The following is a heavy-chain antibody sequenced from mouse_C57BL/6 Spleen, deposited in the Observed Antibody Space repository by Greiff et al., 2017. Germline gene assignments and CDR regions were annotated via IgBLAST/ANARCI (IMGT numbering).Heavy chain of an antibody. CDR3: ARWGSNYLDY. J-gene: IGHJ2*01. CDR2: IDPSDSYT. Sequence: QVQLQRPGAELVRPGTSVKLSCKASGYTFTSYWMHWVKQRPGQGLEWIGVIDPSDSYTNYNQKFKGKATLTVDTSSSTAYMQLSSLTSEDSAVYYCARWGSNYLDYWGQGTTLTVSS. CDR1: GYTFTSYW. V-gene: IGHV1-59*01. D-gene: IGHD2-5*01.